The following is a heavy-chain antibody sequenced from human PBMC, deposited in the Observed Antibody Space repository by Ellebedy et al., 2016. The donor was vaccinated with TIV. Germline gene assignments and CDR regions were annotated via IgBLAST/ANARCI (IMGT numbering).Heavy chain of an antibody. J-gene: IGHJ4*02. Sequence: GGSLRLSXAASGFTLNSNSMTWVRQAPGKGLEWISAICGLGTATHYSDSLKGRFTISRDNSKDTVYLQMNSLRAEDTAVYYCTRRGRGRVGLDYWGQGTLVTVSS. CDR3: TRRGRGRVGLDY. D-gene: IGHD3-10*01. CDR2: ICGLGTAT. V-gene: IGHV3-23*01. CDR1: GFTLNSNS.